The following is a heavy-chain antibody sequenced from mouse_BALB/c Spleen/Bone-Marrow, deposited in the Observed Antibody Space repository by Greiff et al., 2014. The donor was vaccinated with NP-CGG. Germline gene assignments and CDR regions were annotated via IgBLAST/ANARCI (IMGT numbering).Heavy chain of an antibody. J-gene: IGHJ2*01. CDR2: ISSYSGNT. CDR1: SYTFTGYA. CDR3: ASTAGTQYDYFAY. Sequence: QVQLQQSGPELVRPGVSVKISCKGFSYTFTGYAIHWVKQSHAKTLEWIGVISSYSGNTNYNQKFKGRATMTVDKSSSTAYMELARLTSEDSAIYYCASTAGTQYDYFAYWGQGTTLTVSS. D-gene: IGHD1-2*01. V-gene: IGHV1-67*01.